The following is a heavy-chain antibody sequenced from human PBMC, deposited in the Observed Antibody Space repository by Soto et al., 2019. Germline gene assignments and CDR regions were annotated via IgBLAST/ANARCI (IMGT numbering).Heavy chain of an antibody. Sequence: SVKVSCKASGGTFSSYAISWVRQAPGQGLEWMGGIIPIFGTANYAQKFQGRVTITASKSTSTAYMELSSLRSEDTAVYYCARDYRVTGPNTSLTGYYYFDYWGQGTLVSVSS. D-gene: IGHD3-9*01. CDR1: GGTFSSYA. V-gene: IGHV1-69*06. CDR2: IIPIFGTA. J-gene: IGHJ4*02. CDR3: ARDYRVTGPNTSLTGYYYFDY.